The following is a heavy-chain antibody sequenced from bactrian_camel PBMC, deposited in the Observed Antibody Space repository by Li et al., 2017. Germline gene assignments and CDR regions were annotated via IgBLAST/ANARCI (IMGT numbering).Heavy chain of an antibody. J-gene: IGHJ4*01. CDR3: AACRMSFGQRSFLY. D-gene: IGHD1*01. V-gene: IGHV3S53*01. Sequence: HVQLVESGGGSAQAGGSLRLSCVASGYSFRSYCGGWFRQAPGKEREAVATLNEDGTTMYGDSVKGRFTISKDNLMNTVYLQMSSLKTEDTAVYYCAACRMSFGQRSFLYWGQGTQVTVS. CDR1: GYSFRSYC. CDR2: LNEDGTT.